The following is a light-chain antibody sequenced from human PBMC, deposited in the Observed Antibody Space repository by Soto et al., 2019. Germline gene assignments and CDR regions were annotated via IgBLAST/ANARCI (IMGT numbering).Light chain of an antibody. CDR3: SSYAGSSHLV. CDR1: SSDVGGYNY. J-gene: IGLJ2*01. Sequence: QSVLTQPPSASGSPGQSVTISCTGTSSDVGGYNYVSWYQQHPGKAPKLMISEVSKRPSGVPDRFSGSKSGNTASLTVSGLQPEDEADYYCSSYAGSSHLVFGGGTKLTVL. V-gene: IGLV2-8*01. CDR2: EVS.